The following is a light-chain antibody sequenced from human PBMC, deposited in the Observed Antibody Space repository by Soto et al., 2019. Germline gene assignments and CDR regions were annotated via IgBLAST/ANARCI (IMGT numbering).Light chain of an antibody. J-gene: IGLJ2*01. Sequence: QSALTQPPSVSGSPGQSVTISCSGTSSDVGGYSFVSWYQQHPGNTPKLIIYDVRNRPSGVPDRFSGSKSGNTASLTISGLQAEDEAHYYCCSYAGMYSVIFGGGTSSPS. CDR3: CSYAGMYSVI. CDR2: DVR. V-gene: IGLV2-11*01. CDR1: SSDVGGYSF.